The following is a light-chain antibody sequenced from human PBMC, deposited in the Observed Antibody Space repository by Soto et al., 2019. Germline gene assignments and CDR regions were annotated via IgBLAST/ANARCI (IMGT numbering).Light chain of an antibody. CDR1: QSVSSSY. Sequence: EILLTQSPGTLSLSPGEIATLSCRASQSVSSSYLAWYQQKPGQAPRLLIYGASSRATGIPDRFSGSGSGTDFTLTISRLEPEDFAVYYCQQYGSSSTFGQGTRLEI. V-gene: IGKV3-20*01. J-gene: IGKJ5*01. CDR2: GAS. CDR3: QQYGSSST.